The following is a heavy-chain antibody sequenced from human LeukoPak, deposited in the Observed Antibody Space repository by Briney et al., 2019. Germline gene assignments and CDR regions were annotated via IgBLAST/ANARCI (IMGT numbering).Heavy chain of an antibody. J-gene: IGHJ5*02. Sequence: GASVKVSCKASGYTFTSSYIHWVRQAPGQGLEWMGGIIPIFGTANYAQKFQGRVTITTDESTSTAYMELSSLRSEDTAVYYCASAIEYSSSSEWFDPWGQGTLVTVSS. V-gene: IGHV1-69*05. CDR1: GYTFTSSY. CDR2: IIPIFGTA. CDR3: ASAIEYSSSSEWFDP. D-gene: IGHD6-6*01.